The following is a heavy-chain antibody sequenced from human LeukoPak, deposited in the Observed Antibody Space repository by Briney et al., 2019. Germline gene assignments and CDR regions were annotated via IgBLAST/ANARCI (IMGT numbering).Heavy chain of an antibody. V-gene: IGHV3-23*01. Sequence: AGGSLRLSCAASGFIFSTYAISWVRQAPGRGQESVASISGSGYTIYYADSVKGRFTISRDNSKNTLYLQVNSLRAEDTAIYYCAKDLRVVGESSAGPLDHWGQGTLVTVSS. CDR3: AKDLRVVGESSAGPLDH. J-gene: IGHJ4*02. CDR1: GFIFSTYA. CDR2: ISGSGYTI. D-gene: IGHD2-15*01.